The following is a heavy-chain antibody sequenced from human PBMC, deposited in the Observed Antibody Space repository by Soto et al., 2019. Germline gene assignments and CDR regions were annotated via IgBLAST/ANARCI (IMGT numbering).Heavy chain of an antibody. V-gene: IGHV3-49*03. Sequence: GGSLRLSCSPSGLSFGDYAMGWFRHAPGEGLEWVGFIRSKAYGGTTEYAASVEARSTISRDDSSRFAYLQMKTLEREVIAVYFCARAPMYSASYLQIEFDTWCPGALVTVSS. CDR1: GLSFGDYA. CDR2: IRSKAYGGTT. J-gene: IGHJ4*02. D-gene: IGHD1-26*01. CDR3: ARAPMYSASYLQIEFDT.